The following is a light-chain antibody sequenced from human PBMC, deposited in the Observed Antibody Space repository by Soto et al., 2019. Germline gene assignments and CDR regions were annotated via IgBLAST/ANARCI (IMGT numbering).Light chain of an antibody. V-gene: IGLV2-14*03. CDR3: SSYTTSITLL. J-gene: IGLJ2*01. CDR2: DVH. Sequence: QSALTQPASVSGSPGQSIAISCTGTSSDVGSDNYVSWYQHHPGRAPKLIIYDVHNRPSGVSNRFSGSKSGNTASLTITGLQAEDEADYYCSSYTTSITLLFGGGTKLTVL. CDR1: SSDVGSDNY.